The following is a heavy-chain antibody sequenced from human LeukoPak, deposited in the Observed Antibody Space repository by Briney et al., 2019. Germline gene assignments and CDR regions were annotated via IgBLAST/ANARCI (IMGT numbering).Heavy chain of an antibody. D-gene: IGHD3-22*01. CDR2: ISWNSGSI. CDR1: GFTFDDYA. CDR3: AKSPTYYYDSSGYSA. V-gene: IGHV3-9*01. Sequence: QAGGSLRLSCAASGFTFDDYAMHWVRHAPGKGLEWVSGISWNSGSIGYADSVKGRFTISRDNAKNSLYLQMNSLRAEDTALYYCAKSPTYYYDSSGYSAWGQGTLATVSS. J-gene: IGHJ4*02.